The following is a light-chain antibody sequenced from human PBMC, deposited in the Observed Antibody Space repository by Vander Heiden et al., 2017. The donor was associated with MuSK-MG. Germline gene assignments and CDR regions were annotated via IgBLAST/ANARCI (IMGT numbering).Light chain of an antibody. CDR3: SSYTSSNTYV. CDR2: EVS. J-gene: IGLJ1*01. CDR1: SSDVGGYNF. Sequence: QSALPQPASVSGSPGQSITISCTGSSSDVGGYNFVSWYQQHPGKAPKLMIYEVSDRPSGVSHRFSGSKSGNTASLTISGLQAEDEADYYCSSYTSSNTYVFGSGTKVTVL. V-gene: IGLV2-14*01.